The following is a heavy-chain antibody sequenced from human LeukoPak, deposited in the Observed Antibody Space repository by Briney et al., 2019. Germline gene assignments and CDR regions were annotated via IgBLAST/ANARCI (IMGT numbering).Heavy chain of an antibody. CDR2: ISSSSSYT. V-gene: IGHV3-11*05. J-gene: IGHJ4*02. Sequence: GGSLRLSCAASGFTFSDYYMSWIRQAPGKGLEWLSYISSSSSYTNYADSVKGRFPISRDNAKNSLYLQMNSLRAEDTAVYYCARGISLYYFDYWGQGTLVTVSS. CDR1: GFTFSDYY. CDR3: ARGISLYYFDY.